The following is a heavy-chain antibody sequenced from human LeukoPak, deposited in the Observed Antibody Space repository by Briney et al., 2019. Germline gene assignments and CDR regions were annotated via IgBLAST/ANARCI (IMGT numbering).Heavy chain of an antibody. V-gene: IGHV4-34*01. D-gene: IGHD5-18*01. CDR1: GGSFSGYY. CDR2: INHSGST. J-gene: IGHJ3*02. CDR3: ARNPVDTAMVTGAFDI. Sequence: PSETLSLTCAVYGGSFSGYYWSWIRQPPGKGLEWIGEINHSGSTNYNPSLKSRVTISVDTSKNQFSLKLSSVTAADTAVYYCARNPVDTAMVTGAFDIWGQGAMVTVSS.